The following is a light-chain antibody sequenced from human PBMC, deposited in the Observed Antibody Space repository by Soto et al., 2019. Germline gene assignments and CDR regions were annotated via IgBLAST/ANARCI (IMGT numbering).Light chain of an antibody. J-gene: IGKJ1*01. CDR2: AAT. CDR3: LQVANFPRT. V-gene: IGKV1-12*01. CDR1: QDINSR. Sequence: DIQMTQSPSSVSASVGDTVTITCRASQDINSRLAWFQQKPGRPPKYVIQAATMLQSGFPSRFAGSGSGRDFTLTIHTLQPEDSATYYCLQVANFPRTFGQGTKVE.